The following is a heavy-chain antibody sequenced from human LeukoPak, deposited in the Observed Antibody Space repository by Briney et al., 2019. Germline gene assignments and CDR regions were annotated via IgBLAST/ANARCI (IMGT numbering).Heavy chain of an antibody. CDR2: IYSGGST. D-gene: IGHD4-17*01. Sequence: GGSLRLSCAASGLAFSNYGMSWVRQAPGKGLGWVSVIYSGGSTYYADSVKGRFTISRDNSKNTLYLQMNSLRAEDTAVYYCARDRAGDYSDYWGQGTLVTVSS. CDR1: GLAFSNYG. J-gene: IGHJ4*02. CDR3: ARDRAGDYSDY. V-gene: IGHV3-53*01.